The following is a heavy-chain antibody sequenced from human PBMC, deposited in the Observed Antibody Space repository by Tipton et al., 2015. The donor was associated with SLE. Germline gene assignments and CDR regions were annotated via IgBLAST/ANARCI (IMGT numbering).Heavy chain of an antibody. D-gene: IGHD6-6*01. CDR2: IYTSGST. CDR3: ARDRGSSSTLGFDY. Sequence: LSLTCTVSGGSIRSGSYYWSWIRQPAGKGLEWIGRIYTSGSTNYNPSLKSRVTISVDTSKNQFSLKLSSVTAADTAVYYCARDRGSSSTLGFDYWGQGTLVTVSS. V-gene: IGHV4-61*02. CDR1: GGSIRSGSYY. J-gene: IGHJ4*02.